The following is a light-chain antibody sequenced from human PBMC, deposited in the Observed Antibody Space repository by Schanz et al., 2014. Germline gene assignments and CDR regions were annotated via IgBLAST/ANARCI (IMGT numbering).Light chain of an antibody. J-gene: IGLJ1*01. Sequence: QSVLTQPPSASGTSGQRVSISCSGSSSNIGSNTVSWYQQLPGRAPKLLIYSNNNRPSGVPDRFSGSKSGTSASLAISGLQSEDEADYYCQSYDSSLSGSYVFGTGTKLTVL. CDR2: SNN. CDR3: QSYDSSLSGSYV. CDR1: SSNIGSNT. V-gene: IGLV1-44*01.